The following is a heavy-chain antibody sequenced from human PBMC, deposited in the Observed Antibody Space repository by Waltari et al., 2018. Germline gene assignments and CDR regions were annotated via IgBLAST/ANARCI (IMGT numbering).Heavy chain of an antibody. J-gene: IGHJ3*02. CDR3: ATSGGGYSSGWDPVTFDI. V-gene: IGHV1-69*05. CDR2: IIPIFGTA. D-gene: IGHD6-19*01. CDR1: GGTFSSYA. Sequence: QVQLVQSGAEVKKPGSSVKVSCKASGGTFSSYAISWVRQAPGQGLEWMGGIIPIFGTAAYAQKFQGRVTITTDESTSTAYMELSSLRSEDTAVYYCATSGGGYSSGWDPVTFDIWGQGTMVTVSS.